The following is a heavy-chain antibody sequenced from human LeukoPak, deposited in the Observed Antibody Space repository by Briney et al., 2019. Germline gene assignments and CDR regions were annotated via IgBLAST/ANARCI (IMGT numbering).Heavy chain of an antibody. V-gene: IGHV3-23*01. CDR2: ISGSGGST. Sequence: GGSLRLSCAASGFTFSSYAMSWVRQAPGKGLEWVSAISGSGGSTYYADTVKGRFTISRDNSKNTLYLQMNSLRAEDTAVYYCAKVDSDYSSADYYYYYGMDVWGQGTTVTVSS. J-gene: IGHJ6*02. CDR1: GFTFSSYA. CDR3: AKVDSDYSSADYYYYYGMDV. D-gene: IGHD3-10*01.